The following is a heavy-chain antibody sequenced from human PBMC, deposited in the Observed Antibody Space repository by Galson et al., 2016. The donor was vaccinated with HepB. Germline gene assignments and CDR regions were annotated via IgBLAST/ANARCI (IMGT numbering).Heavy chain of an antibody. J-gene: IGHJ4*02. D-gene: IGHD5-12*01. CDR2: FKGRADGGTT. CDR1: GFPFGDAW. CDR3: GYDPQY. V-gene: IGHV3-15*05. Sequence: SLRLSCAASGFPFGDAWMTWARQAPGKGLQWIARFKGRADGGTTDYAAPVKGRFIIPRDASQNKLFLQMNSLQTEDTGVYFFGYDPQYWGQGTLVTVSS.